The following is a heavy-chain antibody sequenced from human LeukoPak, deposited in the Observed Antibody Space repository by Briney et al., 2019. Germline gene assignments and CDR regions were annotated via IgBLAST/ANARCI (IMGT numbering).Heavy chain of an antibody. Sequence: GGSLRLSCAASEFSVGSNYMTWVRQAPGKGLEWVSLIYSGGSTYYADSVKGRFTVSRDNSKNTLYLQMNSLRAEDTAVYYCARGPSGYHSTGGQGTLVTVSS. CDR2: IYSGGST. J-gene: IGHJ4*02. CDR1: EFSVGSNY. CDR3: ARGPSGYHST. D-gene: IGHD5-12*01. V-gene: IGHV3-66*01.